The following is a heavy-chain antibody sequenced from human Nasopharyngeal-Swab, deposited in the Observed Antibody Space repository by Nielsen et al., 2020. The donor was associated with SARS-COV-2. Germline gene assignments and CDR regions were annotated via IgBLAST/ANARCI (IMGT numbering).Heavy chain of an antibody. Sequence: GESLKISCAASGFTFSNYAMSWVRQAPGKGLEWVSAISASGGSTFFADSVKGRFTIYRDNSKNTLFLQVNSLRGEDTAIYYCARRGRDRFDANGYYYGRYLDYWGQGTLVTVSS. V-gene: IGHV3-23*01. CDR3: ARRGRDRFDANGYYYGRYLDY. CDR2: ISASGGST. D-gene: IGHD3-22*01. J-gene: IGHJ4*02. CDR1: GFTFSNYA.